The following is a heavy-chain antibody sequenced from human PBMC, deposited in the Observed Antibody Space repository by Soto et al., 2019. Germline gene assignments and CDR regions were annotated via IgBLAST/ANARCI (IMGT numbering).Heavy chain of an antibody. CDR2: IWYDGSNK. CDR1: GFTFSSYG. V-gene: IGHV3-33*01. D-gene: IGHD4-17*01. Sequence: QVQLVESGGGVVQPGRSLRLSCAASGFTFSSYGMHWVRQAPGKGLEWVAVIWYDGSNKYYAYSVKGRFTISRDNSKNTLYLQMNSLIAEDTAVYYCAREDYGDYVVAFDIWGQGTMVTVSS. CDR3: AREDYGDYVVAFDI. J-gene: IGHJ3*02.